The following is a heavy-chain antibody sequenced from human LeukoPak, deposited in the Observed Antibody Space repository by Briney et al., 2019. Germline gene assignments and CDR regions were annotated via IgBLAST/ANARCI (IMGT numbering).Heavy chain of an antibody. CDR3: AGDGVGVLPGDAFDI. CDR1: GFSFSTHS. J-gene: IGHJ3*02. V-gene: IGHV3-21*05. D-gene: IGHD1-26*01. Sequence: PGGSLRLSCAASGFSFSTHSMNWVRQARGKGLEWISFINLDGTDIHYGESVKGRFTISRDNAKNSLYLQMHTLRAEDTAVYYCAGDGVGVLPGDAFDIRSQGTMVTVSS. CDR2: INLDGTDI.